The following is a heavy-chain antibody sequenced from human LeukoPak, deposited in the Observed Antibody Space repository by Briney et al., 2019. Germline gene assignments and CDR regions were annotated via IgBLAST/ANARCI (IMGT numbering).Heavy chain of an antibody. D-gene: IGHD5-18*01. CDR3: ARDVDTAMVTGYYYYMDV. CDR2: ISYDGSNK. V-gene: IGHV3-30*05. CDR1: GFTFSSYS. J-gene: IGHJ6*03. Sequence: GGSLRLSCAASGFTFSSYSMNWVRQAPGKGLEWVAVISYDGSNKYYADSVKGRFTISRDNSKNTLYLQMNSLRAEDTAVYYCARDVDTAMVTGYYYYMDVWGKGTTVTVSS.